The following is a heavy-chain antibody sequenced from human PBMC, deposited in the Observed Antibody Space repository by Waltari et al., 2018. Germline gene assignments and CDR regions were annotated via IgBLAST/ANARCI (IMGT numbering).Heavy chain of an antibody. CDR2: IRSKAYGGKT. Sequence: EVQLVESGGGLVQPGRSLRLSCTASGSTFGDYAMSWFRQAAGTGLGWVGFIRSKAYGGKTEYAASVKGRFTISRDDSKSIAYLQRNSLKTEDTAVYYWTRDSDSRIAARYYYGMDVWGQGTTVTVSS. J-gene: IGHJ6*02. CDR1: GSTFGDYA. V-gene: IGHV3-49*03. D-gene: IGHD6-25*01. CDR3: TRDSDSRIAARYYYGMDV.